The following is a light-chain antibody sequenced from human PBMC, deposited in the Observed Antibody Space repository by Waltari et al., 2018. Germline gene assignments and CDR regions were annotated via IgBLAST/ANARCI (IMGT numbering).Light chain of an antibody. CDR2: AAS. J-gene: IGKJ1*01. Sequence: DIHMTQSPSSLSTSVGDRVTITCRASQSISSYLNWYQQKPGNAPKLLIYAASSLQSGVPSRFSGSRSGRDFTLIISSLQPEDFATYYCQQSYSHTRTFGQGTKVEIK. CDR3: QQSYSHTRT. V-gene: IGKV1-39*01. CDR1: QSISSY.